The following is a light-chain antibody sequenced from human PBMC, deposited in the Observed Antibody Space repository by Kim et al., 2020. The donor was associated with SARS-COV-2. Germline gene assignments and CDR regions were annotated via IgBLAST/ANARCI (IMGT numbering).Light chain of an antibody. CDR2: GAS. CDR1: QSVGNN. J-gene: IGKJ1*01. Sequence: ETAVTQSPAILSVSPGERATLSCRASQSVGNNLAWYQQRRGQAPRLLIYGASTRATGIPARFSGSGSGTEFTLTISSLQSEDCAVYYCQQYNQWPPWTFGQGTKVDIK. CDR3: QQYNQWPPWT. V-gene: IGKV3-15*01.